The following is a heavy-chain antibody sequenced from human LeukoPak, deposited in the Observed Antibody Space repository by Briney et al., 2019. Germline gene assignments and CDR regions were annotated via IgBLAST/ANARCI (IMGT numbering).Heavy chain of an antibody. CDR3: ARSSVPYYYYNYYMDV. V-gene: IGHV4-4*02. CDR1: GGSISSSNW. CDR2: IYHSGST. J-gene: IGHJ6*03. D-gene: IGHD3-22*01. Sequence: SGTLSLTCAVSGGSISSSNWWSWVRQPPGKGLEWIGEIYHSGSTNYNPSLKSRVTISVDTSKNQFSLKLSSVTAADTAVYYCARSSVPYYYYNYYMDVWGKGTTVTVSS.